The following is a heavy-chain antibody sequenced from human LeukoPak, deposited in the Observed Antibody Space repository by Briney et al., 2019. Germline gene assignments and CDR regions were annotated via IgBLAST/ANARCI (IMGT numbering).Heavy chain of an antibody. J-gene: IGHJ4*02. CDR2: INPSGGST. V-gene: IGHV1-46*01. CDR3: ARTIAAAGTGVYYFDY. Sequence: ASVKVSCKASGYTFTSYYMHWVRQAPGQGLEWMGIINPSGGSTSYAQKFQGRVTMTRDTSTSTVYMELSSLRSEDTAVYYCARTIAAAGTGVYYFDYWGQGTLVTVSS. CDR1: GYTFTSYY. D-gene: IGHD6-13*01.